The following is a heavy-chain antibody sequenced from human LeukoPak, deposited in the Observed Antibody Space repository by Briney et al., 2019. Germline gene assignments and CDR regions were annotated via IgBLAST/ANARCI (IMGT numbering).Heavy chain of an antibody. CDR1: GGSISSSSYS. V-gene: IGHV4-39*07. Sequence: PSETLSLTCTVSGGSISSSSYSWGWIRQPPGKGLEWIGSIFYSGSTYYNPSLKSRVTISVDTSKNQFSLKLSSVTAADTAVYYCARAAPRPADTAIIMYYFDYWGQGTLVTVSS. D-gene: IGHD5-18*01. J-gene: IGHJ4*02. CDR2: IFYSGST. CDR3: ARAAPRPADTAIIMYYFDY.